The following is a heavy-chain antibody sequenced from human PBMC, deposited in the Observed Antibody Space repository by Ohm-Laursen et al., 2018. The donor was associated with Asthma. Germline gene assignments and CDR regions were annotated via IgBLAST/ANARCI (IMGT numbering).Heavy chain of an antibody. CDR3: ASSRHLPTFYGMDV. CDR2: IYYSGST. V-gene: IGHV4-31*03. Sequence: PSQTLSLTCTVSGGSISSGGYYWSWIRQHPGKGLEWIGYIYYSGSTYYNPSLKSRVTISVDTSKNQFSLKLSSVTAADTAVYYCASSRHLPTFYGMDVWGQGTTVTVSS. J-gene: IGHJ6*02. CDR1: GGSISSGGYY.